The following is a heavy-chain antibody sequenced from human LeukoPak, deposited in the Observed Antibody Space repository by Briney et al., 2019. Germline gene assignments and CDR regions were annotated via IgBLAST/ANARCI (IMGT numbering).Heavy chain of an antibody. D-gene: IGHD3-10*01. CDR2: ISSSSSYI. J-gene: IGHJ4*02. CDR3: ASRLLWFGELSYLTDY. Sequence: PGGSLRLSCAASGFTFSSYSMNWVRQAPGKGLEWVSSISSSSSYIYYADSVKGRFTISRDNAKNSLYLQMNSLRAEDTAVYYCASRLLWFGELSYLTDYWGQGTLVTVSS. CDR1: GFTFSSYS. V-gene: IGHV3-21*01.